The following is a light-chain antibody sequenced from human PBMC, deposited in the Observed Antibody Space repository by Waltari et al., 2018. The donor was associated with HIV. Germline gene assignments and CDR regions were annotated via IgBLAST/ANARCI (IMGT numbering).Light chain of an antibody. CDR3: VLYVASGIWL. CDR1: SGSVSTSYY. V-gene: IGLV8-61*01. CDR2: STK. Sequence: QTVVTQEPSFSVSPGEPVTLTCGLSSGSVSTSYYPGWYQQTPGQAPRTLIYSTKTRSSGVPDRFSGSILGNKAALTITGAQADDESDYYCVLYVASGIWLFGGGTRLTVL. J-gene: IGLJ3*02.